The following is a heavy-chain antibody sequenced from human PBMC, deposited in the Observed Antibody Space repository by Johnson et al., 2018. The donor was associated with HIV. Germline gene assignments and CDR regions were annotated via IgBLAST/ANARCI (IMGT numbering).Heavy chain of an antibody. CDR1: GFTFSSYA. CDR2: ISSNGGST. J-gene: IGHJ3*02. D-gene: IGHD6-6*01. V-gene: IGHV3-64*01. CDR3: ERAGRGRSSGAFDI. Sequence: VQLVESGGGLVQPGGSLRLSCAVSGFTFSSYAIHWVRQAPGKGLEYVSAISSNGGSTYYANSVKGRFTISRDNSKNTLYLQMGSLRAEDMAVYYCERAGRGRSSGAFDIWGQGTMVTVSS.